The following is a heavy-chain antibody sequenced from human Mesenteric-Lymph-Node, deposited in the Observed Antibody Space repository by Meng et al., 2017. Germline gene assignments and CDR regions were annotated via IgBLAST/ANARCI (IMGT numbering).Heavy chain of an antibody. J-gene: IGHJ4*02. D-gene: IGHD3-22*01. CDR3: AKDLKAHYYDSSGYYSPFDY. Sequence: GGSLRLSCAASGFTFSSYAMSWVRKAPGKGLEWVSAISGSGGSTYYADSVKGRFTISRDNSKNTLYLQMNSLRAEDTAVYYCAKDLKAHYYDSSGYYSPFDYWGQGTLVTVSS. V-gene: IGHV3-23*01. CDR2: ISGSGGST. CDR1: GFTFSSYA.